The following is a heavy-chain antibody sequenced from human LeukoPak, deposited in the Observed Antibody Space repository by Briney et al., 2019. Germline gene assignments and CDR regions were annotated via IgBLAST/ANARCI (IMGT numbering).Heavy chain of an antibody. D-gene: IGHD6-6*01. CDR3: AKALEGIAARPYAFDI. Sequence: SVKVSCKTSGGTLNSHIFTWVRQAPGQGLKWMGRITPIIDSAKYAQRFQGRVTITADKSTATVYMELSSLRTEDTAVYYCAKALEGIAARPYAFDIWGQGTMVTVSS. CDR2: ITPIIDSA. J-gene: IGHJ3*02. V-gene: IGHV1-69*08. CDR1: GGTLNSHI.